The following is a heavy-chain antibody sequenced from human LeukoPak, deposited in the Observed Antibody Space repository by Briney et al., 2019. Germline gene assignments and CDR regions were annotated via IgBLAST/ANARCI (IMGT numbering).Heavy chain of an antibody. V-gene: IGHV3-48*04. D-gene: IGHD6-19*01. Sequence: GGSLRLSCAASGFTFSSYSMNWVRQAPGKGLEWVSYISSSSSTIYYADSVKGRFTISRDNAKNSLYLQMNSLRAEDTAVYYCARDTSSGWSRIDYWGQGTLVTVSS. J-gene: IGHJ4*02. CDR2: ISSSSSTI. CDR1: GFTFSSYS. CDR3: ARDTSSGWSRIDY.